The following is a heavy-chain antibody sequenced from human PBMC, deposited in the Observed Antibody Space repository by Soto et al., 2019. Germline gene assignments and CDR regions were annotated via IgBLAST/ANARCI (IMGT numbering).Heavy chain of an antibody. D-gene: IGHD1-7*01. CDR2: ISASGGST. CDR3: AKLRDWNYLYFEY. V-gene: IGHV3-23*01. CDR1: GISFSSYA. Sequence: GGSLRLSCAASGISFSSYAMSWVRQVPGKGLEWVSVISASGGSTKNADSVKGRFTISRDNSKNTLYLQMNSLRADDTAVYHCAKLRDWNYLYFEYWGQGTLVTVSS. J-gene: IGHJ4*02.